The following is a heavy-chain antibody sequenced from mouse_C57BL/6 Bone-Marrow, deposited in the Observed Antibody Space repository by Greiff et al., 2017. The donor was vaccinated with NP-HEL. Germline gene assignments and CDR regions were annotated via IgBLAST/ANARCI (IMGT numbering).Heavy chain of an antibody. CDR1: GYTFTSYW. D-gene: IGHD1-1*01. CDR3: AREKYGRSYPPGFAY. V-gene: IGHV1-7*01. J-gene: IGHJ3*01. Sequence: QVQLQQSGAELAKPGASVKLSCKASGYTFTSYWMHWVKQRPGQGLEWIGYINPSRGYTKYNQKFKDKATLTADKSSSTAYMQLSSLTSEDSAVYYCAREKYGRSYPPGFAYWGQGTLVTVSA. CDR2: INPSRGYT.